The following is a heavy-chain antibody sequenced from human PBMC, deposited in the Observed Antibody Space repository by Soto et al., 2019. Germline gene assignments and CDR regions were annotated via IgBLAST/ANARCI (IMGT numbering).Heavy chain of an antibody. CDR3: AGPVAVAGSPFDY. CDR1: GGTFSSYT. CDR2: IIPILGIA. V-gene: IGHV1-69*02. D-gene: IGHD6-19*01. Sequence: HVQLVQSGAEVKKPGSSVKVSCNASGGTFSSYTISWVRQAPGQGLEWMGRIIPILGIANYAQKFQGRVTITADKSTSTAYMELSSLRSEDTPVYYCAGPVAVAGSPFDYWGQGTLVTVSS. J-gene: IGHJ4*02.